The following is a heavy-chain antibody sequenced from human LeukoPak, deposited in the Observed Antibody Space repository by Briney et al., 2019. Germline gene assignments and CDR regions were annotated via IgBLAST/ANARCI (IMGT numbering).Heavy chain of an antibody. V-gene: IGHV4-34*01. D-gene: IGHD3-10*01. Sequence: SETLSLTCAVYGGSFSGYYWSWVRQPPGKGLEWIGEINHSGSTNYNPSLKSRVTISVDTSKNQFSLKLSSVTAADTAVYYCARGAFGELSESGVDYWGQGTLVTVSS. CDR2: INHSGST. CDR1: GGSFSGYY. CDR3: ARGAFGELSESGVDY. J-gene: IGHJ4*02.